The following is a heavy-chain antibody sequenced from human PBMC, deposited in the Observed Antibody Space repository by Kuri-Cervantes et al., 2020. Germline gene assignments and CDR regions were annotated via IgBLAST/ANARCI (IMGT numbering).Heavy chain of an antibody. CDR3: ARGYCTNGVCYGDY. CDR1: GYTFTGYY. Sequence: ASVKVSCKASGYTFTGYYMHWVRQAPGQGLEWMGWISAYNGDTNYAQKLQGRVTMTTDTSTSTAYMELRSLRSDDTAVYYCARGYCTNGVCYGDYWGQGTLVTVSS. CDR2: ISAYNGDT. V-gene: IGHV1-18*04. D-gene: IGHD2-8*01. J-gene: IGHJ4*02.